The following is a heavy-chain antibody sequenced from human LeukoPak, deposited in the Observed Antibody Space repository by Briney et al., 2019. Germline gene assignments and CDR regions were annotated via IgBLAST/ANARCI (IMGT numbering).Heavy chain of an antibody. CDR3: ARHGQERYYYDSSGYYAAFDI. Sequence: SETLSLTCTVSGGSISSSSYYWGWIRQPPGKGLEWIGSIYYSGSTYYNPPLKSRVTISVDTSKNQFSLKLSSVTAADTAVYYCARHGQERYYYDSSGYYAAFDIWGQGTMVTVSS. CDR1: GGSISSSSYY. CDR2: IYYSGST. D-gene: IGHD3-22*01. V-gene: IGHV4-39*01. J-gene: IGHJ3*02.